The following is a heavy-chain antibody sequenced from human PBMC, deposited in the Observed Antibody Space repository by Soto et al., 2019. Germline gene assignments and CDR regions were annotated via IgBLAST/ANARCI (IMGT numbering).Heavy chain of an antibody. CDR2: IYTSGST. CDR3: ARGGMVIIPTATAFDY. CDR1: GGSISTYY. V-gene: IGHV4-4*07. J-gene: IGHJ4*02. D-gene: IGHD2-2*01. Sequence: SETLSLTCTVSGGSISTYYWSWIRQPAGKGLEWIGRIYTSGSTNYNPSLKSRVTMSVATSKNQFSLKLSSVTAADTAVYYCARGGMVIIPTATAFDYWGQGTLVTVSS.